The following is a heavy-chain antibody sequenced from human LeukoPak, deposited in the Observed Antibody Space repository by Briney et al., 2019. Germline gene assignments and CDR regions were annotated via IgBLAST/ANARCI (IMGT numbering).Heavy chain of an antibody. V-gene: IGHV4-59*01. D-gene: IGHD3-22*01. CDR2: IYYSGST. J-gene: IGHJ4*02. CDR1: GGSISSYY. Sequence: PSETLSLTCTVSGGSISSYYWSWIRQPPGKGLEWIGYIYYSGSTNYNPSLKSRVTISVDTSKNQFSLKLSPVTAADTAVYYCARALSYYDSSVGYWGQGTLVTVSS. CDR3: ARALSYYDSSVGY.